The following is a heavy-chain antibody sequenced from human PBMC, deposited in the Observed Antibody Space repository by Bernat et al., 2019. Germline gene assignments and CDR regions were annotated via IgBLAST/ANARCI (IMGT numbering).Heavy chain of an antibody. J-gene: IGHJ4*02. D-gene: IGHD3-3*01. CDR1: GVTLSSYW. Sequence: EVHLVESGGGLVQPGGSLRLSCAASGVTLSSYWMNWVRQAPGKGLEWVANIKQDGREKYSVDSVKCRFTISRDNDKNSLYLQMNSLRAEDTAVYYCASESDYSDFWSGYYGWGQGTLVTVSS. CDR2: IKQDGREK. V-gene: IGHV3-7*03. CDR3: ASESDYSDFWSGYYG.